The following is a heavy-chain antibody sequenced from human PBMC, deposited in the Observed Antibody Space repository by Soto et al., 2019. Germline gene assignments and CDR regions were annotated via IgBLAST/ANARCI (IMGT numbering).Heavy chain of an antibody. V-gene: IGHV4-31*03. Sequence: QVQLQESGPGLVKPSQTLSLTCTVSGGSISSGGYYWSWIRQHPGRGLEWIGYIYYSGSTYYTPSLKSRITISVDTSKNQFSLMLNSVTAADTAVYYCARGAAVAGFDYWGQGTLVTVSS. J-gene: IGHJ4*02. D-gene: IGHD6-19*01. CDR1: GGSISSGGYY. CDR3: ARGAAVAGFDY. CDR2: IYYSGST.